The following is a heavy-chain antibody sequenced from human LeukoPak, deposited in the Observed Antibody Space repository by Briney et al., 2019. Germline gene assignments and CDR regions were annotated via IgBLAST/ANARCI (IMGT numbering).Heavy chain of an antibody. V-gene: IGHV4-34*01. CDR2: INHSGST. Sequence: TSETLSLTCAVYGGSFSGYYWSWIRQPPGKGLEWIGEINHSGSTNYNPSLKSRVTISVDTSKNQFSLKLSSVTAADTAVYYCARVGYCSGGSCQDYWGQGTLVTVSS. CDR3: ARVGYCSGGSCQDY. CDR1: GGSFSGYY. J-gene: IGHJ4*02. D-gene: IGHD2-15*01.